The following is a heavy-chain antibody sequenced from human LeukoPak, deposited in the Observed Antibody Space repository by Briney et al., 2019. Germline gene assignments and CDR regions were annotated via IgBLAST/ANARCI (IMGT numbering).Heavy chain of an antibody. D-gene: IGHD6-13*01. CDR1: GGSISSYY. J-gene: IGHJ3*02. Sequence: PSETLSLTCTVSGGSISSYYWSWIRQPPGKGLEWIGYIYYSGSTNYNPSLKSRVTISVDTSKNQFSLKLSSVTAADTAVYYCARVGIAAAEDAFDIWGQGTMVTVSS. CDR2: IYYSGST. V-gene: IGHV4-59*01. CDR3: ARVGIAAAEDAFDI.